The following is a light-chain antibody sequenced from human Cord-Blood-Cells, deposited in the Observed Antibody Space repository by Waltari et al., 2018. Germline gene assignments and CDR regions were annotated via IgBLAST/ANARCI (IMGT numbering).Light chain of an antibody. J-gene: IGLJ2*01. CDR1: SSDVGGYNY. V-gene: IGLV2-11*01. CDR3: CSYAGSYTL. CDR2: DVS. Sequence: QSALTPPRSVSGSPGQSVTISCTGTSSDVGGYNYVSWYQQHPVKAPKLMIYDVSKRPSGVPDRFSGSKSGNTASLTISGLQAEDEADYYCCSYAGSYTLFGGGTKLTVL.